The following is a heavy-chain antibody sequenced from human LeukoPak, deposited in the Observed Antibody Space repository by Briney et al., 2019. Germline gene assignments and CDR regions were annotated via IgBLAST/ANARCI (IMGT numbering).Heavy chain of an antibody. D-gene: IGHD2-2*02. CDR3: ARDCSSTSCYTWRWFDP. Sequence: GGSLRLSCAASGFTFSSYAMHWVRQAPGKGLEWVAAISYDGSNKYYADSVKGRFTISRDNSKNTLYLQMNSLRAEDTAVYYCARDCSSTSCYTWRWFDPWGQGTLVTVSS. CDR2: ISYDGSNK. J-gene: IGHJ5*02. CDR1: GFTFSSYA. V-gene: IGHV3-30*04.